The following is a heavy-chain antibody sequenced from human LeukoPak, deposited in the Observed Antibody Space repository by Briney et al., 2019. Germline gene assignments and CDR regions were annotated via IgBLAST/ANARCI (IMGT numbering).Heavy chain of an antibody. Sequence: GGSLILSCAASGFTFSSYWMSWVRQAPGKGLEWVANIKQEGSEKYNVDSVKGRFTISRDNAKNSLYLQMNSLRAEDTAVYYCARDSSPQQQLVTASSLDYWGQGTLVTVSS. J-gene: IGHJ4*02. CDR2: IKQEGSEK. CDR1: GFTFSSYW. D-gene: IGHD6-13*01. V-gene: IGHV3-7*01. CDR3: ARDSSPQQQLVTASSLDY.